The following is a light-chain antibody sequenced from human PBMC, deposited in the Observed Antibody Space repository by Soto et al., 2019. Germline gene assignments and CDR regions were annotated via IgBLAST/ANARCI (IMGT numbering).Light chain of an antibody. CDR3: QQGYSTPLT. CDR2: AAS. V-gene: IGKV1-39*01. J-gene: IGKJ4*01. Sequence: DIQMTQSPSSLSASVGDRVTISCRASQTISTYLNWYQQKPGKAPKLLISAASSLQSGVPSRFSGSGSGTDFTLTISSLQLEDFATYYCQQGYSTPLTFGGGTKVEIK. CDR1: QTISTY.